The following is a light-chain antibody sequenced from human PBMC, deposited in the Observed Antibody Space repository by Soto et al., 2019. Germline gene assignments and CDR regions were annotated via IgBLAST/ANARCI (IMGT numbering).Light chain of an antibody. J-gene: IGKJ4*01. CDR2: DAS. Sequence: IVLTQSPATLSLSPGDRATLSCRASQSVSSYLGWYQQRPGQAPRLLIYDASNRATGIPARFSGSGSGTDFTLTISSLEPEDFAVYYCQQRSDWPSTFGGGTKVEIK. CDR1: QSVSSY. CDR3: QQRSDWPST. V-gene: IGKV3-11*01.